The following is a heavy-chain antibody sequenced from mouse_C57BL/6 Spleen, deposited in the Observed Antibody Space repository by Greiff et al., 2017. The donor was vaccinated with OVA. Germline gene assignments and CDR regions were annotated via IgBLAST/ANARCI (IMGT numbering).Heavy chain of an antibody. CDR1: GYSITSGYY. V-gene: IGHV3-6*01. CDR2: ISYDGSN. Sequence: EVQRVESGPGLVKPSQSLSLTCSVTGYSITSGYYWNWIRQFPGNKLEWMGYISYDGSNNYNPSLKNRISITRDTSKNQFFLKLNSVTTEDTATYYCARIAYYSNYFYFDYWGQGTTLTVSS. CDR3: ARIAYYSNYFYFDY. J-gene: IGHJ2*01. D-gene: IGHD2-5*01.